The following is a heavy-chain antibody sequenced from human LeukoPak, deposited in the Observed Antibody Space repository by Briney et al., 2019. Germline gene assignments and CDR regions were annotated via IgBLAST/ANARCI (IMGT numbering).Heavy chain of an antibody. CDR2: ISYDGSNK. Sequence: GGSLRLSCAASGFTFSSYGMHWVRQAPGKGLKWVAVISYDGSNKYYADSVKGRFSISRDNSKNTVYLQMNSLRTEDTAVYYCAKETDTTGAFDYWGQGTLVTVSS. CDR3: AKETDTTGAFDY. J-gene: IGHJ4*02. V-gene: IGHV3-30*18. CDR1: GFTFSSYG. D-gene: IGHD1-1*01.